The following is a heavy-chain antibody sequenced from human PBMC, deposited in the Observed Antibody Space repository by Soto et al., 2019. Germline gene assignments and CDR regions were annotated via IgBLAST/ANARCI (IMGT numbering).Heavy chain of an antibody. CDR3: AKQPSRYCSRSGCFSDLDY. D-gene: IGHD2-15*01. Sequence: GGSLRLSCGTSGFTFSSYPMSWVRQAPGKGLEWVSVISGGGDKTFYAESVKGRFTISRDNSKNTLYLQMNSLRVEDTALYYCAKQPSRYCSRSGCFSDLDYWGQGTLVTVSS. CDR1: GFTFSSYP. J-gene: IGHJ4*02. V-gene: IGHV3-23*01. CDR2: ISGGGDKT.